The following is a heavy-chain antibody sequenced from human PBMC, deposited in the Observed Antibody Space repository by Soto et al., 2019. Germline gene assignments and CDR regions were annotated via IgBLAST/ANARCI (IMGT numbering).Heavy chain of an antibody. Sequence: QVQLQQWGAGLLKPSETLSLTCAVYGASFSGYYWSWIRQPPGKGLEWIGEINHSGSTNYNPSLKGRVTIAVDTSKNQFSLKLSSVTAAETAVYYCGRRETGIAAAGKDGMDVWGQGTTVTVSS. J-gene: IGHJ6*02. CDR3: GRRETGIAAAGKDGMDV. D-gene: IGHD6-13*01. CDR2: INHSGST. CDR1: GASFSGYY. V-gene: IGHV4-34*01.